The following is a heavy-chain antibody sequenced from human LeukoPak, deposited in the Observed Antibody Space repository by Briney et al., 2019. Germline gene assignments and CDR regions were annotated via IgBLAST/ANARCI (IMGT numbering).Heavy chain of an antibody. CDR2: ISYDGGNK. CDR3: GHNDYGST. V-gene: IGHV3-30*03. J-gene: IGHJ4*02. Sequence: PGRSLRLSCATSGFSFSSYGMHWVRQAPGKGLEWVAVISYDGGNKYYADSVKGRFTISRDNSKNTLYLQMNSLKTEDTAIYYCGHNDYGSTWGQGTLVTVSS. D-gene: IGHD4-17*01. CDR1: GFSFSSYG.